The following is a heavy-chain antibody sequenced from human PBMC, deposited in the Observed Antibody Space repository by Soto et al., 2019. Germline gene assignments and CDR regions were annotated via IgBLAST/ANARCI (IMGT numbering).Heavy chain of an antibody. Sequence: ASVKVSCKASGYTFTSYYIHWVRQAPGQGLEWMGIINPSGGTADYAQKFQGRVTMTRDTSTSTVYMELSSLKTDDTAVYYCTTGEWLRSTYWGQGTLVTVSS. CDR1: GYTFTSYY. J-gene: IGHJ4*02. CDR2: INPSGGTA. CDR3: TTGEWLRSTY. D-gene: IGHD3-3*01. V-gene: IGHV1-46*01.